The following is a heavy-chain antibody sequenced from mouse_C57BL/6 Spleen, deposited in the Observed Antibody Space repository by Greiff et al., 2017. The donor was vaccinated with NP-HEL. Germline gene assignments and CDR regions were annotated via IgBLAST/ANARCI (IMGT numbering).Heavy chain of an antibody. D-gene: IGHD3-3*01. CDR3: ARYRAGYYFDY. Sequence: VQLVESGGGLVQPGGSLSLSCAASGFTFTDYYMSWVRQPPGKALEWLGFIRNKANGYTTEYSASVKGRFTISRDNSQSILYLQMNALRAEDSATYYCARYRAGYYFDYWGQGTTLTVSS. CDR1: GFTFTDYY. CDR2: IRNKANGYTT. V-gene: IGHV7-3*01. J-gene: IGHJ2*01.